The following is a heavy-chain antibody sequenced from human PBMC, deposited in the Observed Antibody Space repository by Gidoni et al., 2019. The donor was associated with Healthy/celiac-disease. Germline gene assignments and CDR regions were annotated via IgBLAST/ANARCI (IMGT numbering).Heavy chain of an antibody. CDR1: GLSFGDYA. J-gene: IGHJ4*02. V-gene: IGHV3-49*05. CDR2: IRSKADGGTT. Sequence: EVPLVESGGGLVNPGRSLRLSCTASGLSFGDYAMCWFRQAPGKGLEWVSVIRSKADGGTTEYVTSVKGRFTISRDDSKVIAFLQMNSLKTEDTAVYYCTRYVEMATITIGFDYWGQGTLVTVSS. D-gene: IGHD5-12*01. CDR3: TRYVEMATITIGFDY.